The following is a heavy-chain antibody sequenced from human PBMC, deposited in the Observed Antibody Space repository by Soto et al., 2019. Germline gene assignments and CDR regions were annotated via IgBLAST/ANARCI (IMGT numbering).Heavy chain of an antibody. V-gene: IGHV4-39*01. CDR2: IYYSGST. D-gene: IGHD4-4*01. Sequence: PSETLSLTCTVSGGSISSSSYYWGWIRQPPGKGLEWIGSIYYSGSTYYNPSLKSRVTISVDTSKSQFSLKLSSVTAADTAVYYCARTCFPFDYSNLNYGMDVWGQGTTVTVSS. CDR3: ARTCFPFDYSNLNYGMDV. CDR1: GGSISSSSYY. J-gene: IGHJ6*02.